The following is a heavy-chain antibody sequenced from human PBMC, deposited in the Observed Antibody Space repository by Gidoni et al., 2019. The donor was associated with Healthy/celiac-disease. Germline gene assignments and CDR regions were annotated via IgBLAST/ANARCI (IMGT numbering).Heavy chain of an antibody. V-gene: IGHV3-48*01. CDR2: ISSSSSTI. J-gene: IGHJ4*02. CDR3: ARGITMVRGEGDY. D-gene: IGHD3-10*01. CDR1: GFTFSSYS. Sequence: EVQLVESGGGLVQPGGSLRLSCAASGFTFSSYSMNWVRQAPGKGLEWVSYISSSSSTIYYADSVKGRFTISRDNAKNSLYLQMNSLRAEDTAVYYCARGITMVRGEGDYWGQGTLVTVSS.